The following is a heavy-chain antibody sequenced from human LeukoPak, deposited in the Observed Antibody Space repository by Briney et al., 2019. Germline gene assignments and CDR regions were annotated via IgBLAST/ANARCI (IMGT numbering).Heavy chain of an antibody. J-gene: IGHJ6*03. CDR3: ARVVVAYYYYYYMDV. D-gene: IGHD2-15*01. CDR1: GYSISSGYY. CDR2: IYHSGST. Sequence: SETLSLTCTVSGYSISSGYYWGWIRQPPGKGLEWIGSIYHSGSTYYNPSLKSRVTISVDTSKNQFSLKLSSVTAADTAVYYCARVVVAYYYYYYMDVWGKGTTVTVSS. V-gene: IGHV4-38-2*02.